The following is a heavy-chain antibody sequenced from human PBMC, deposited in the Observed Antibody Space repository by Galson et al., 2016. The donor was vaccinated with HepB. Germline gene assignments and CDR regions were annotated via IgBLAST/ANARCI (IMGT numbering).Heavy chain of an antibody. J-gene: IGHJ4*02. CDR2: ISPNSGET. CDR3: ARGMLWFGELFLGYYFDI. D-gene: IGHD3-10*01. V-gene: IGHV1-2*02. Sequence: SVKVSCKASGYTFIGDYIHWLRQAPGQGLEWMGWISPNSGETNYAQKFQGRVTMTRDTSISTAYVELNRLTSDDTAVYYGARGMLWFGELFLGYYFDIWGQGTLVTVSS. CDR1: GYTFIGDY.